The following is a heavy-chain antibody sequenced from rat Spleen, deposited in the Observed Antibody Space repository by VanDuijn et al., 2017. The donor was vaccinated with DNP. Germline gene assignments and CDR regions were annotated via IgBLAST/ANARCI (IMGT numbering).Heavy chain of an antibody. CDR1: GFSFSKYG. V-gene: IGHV5-29*01. CDR2: ITYDGGSA. D-gene: IGHD1-11*01. CDR3: ATHNYYFDY. J-gene: IGHJ2*01. Sequence: EVQLVESGGGLVQPGGSLKLSCAASGFSFSKYGMAWVRQAPTQGLEWVASITYDGGSAYYRDSVKGRFTISKDNAKSILYLQMDSLRSEDTATYYCATHNYYFDYWGQGVMVTVSS.